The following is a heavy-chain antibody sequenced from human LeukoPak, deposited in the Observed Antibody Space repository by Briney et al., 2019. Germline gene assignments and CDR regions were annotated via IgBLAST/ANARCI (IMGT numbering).Heavy chain of an antibody. Sequence: GGSLRLSCAASGFTVSSNYMSWVRQAPGKGLEWVSVIYSGGSTYYADSVKGRFTISRDNSKNTLYLQMNSLRAEDMAVYYCARDPYYYDSSGYYYERWGQGTLVTVSS. CDR1: GFTVSSNY. D-gene: IGHD3-22*01. CDR3: ARDPYYYDSSGYYYER. CDR2: IYSGGST. V-gene: IGHV3-66*01. J-gene: IGHJ4*02.